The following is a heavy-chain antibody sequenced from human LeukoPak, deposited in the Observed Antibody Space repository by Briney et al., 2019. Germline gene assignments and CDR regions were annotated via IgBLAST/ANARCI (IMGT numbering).Heavy chain of an antibody. CDR2: ISSASGSI. V-gene: IGHV3-48*04. D-gene: IGHD3-10*01. CDR1: GFTFSSNS. J-gene: IGHJ4*02. Sequence: GGSLRLSCVASGFTFSSNSMNWVRQAPGKGLEWVSYISSASGSIYYADSVKGRFTVSRDNAKNSLFLQMNSLRAEDTAVYYCAKDRNMVRGVFDYWGQGTLVTVSS. CDR3: AKDRNMVRGVFDY.